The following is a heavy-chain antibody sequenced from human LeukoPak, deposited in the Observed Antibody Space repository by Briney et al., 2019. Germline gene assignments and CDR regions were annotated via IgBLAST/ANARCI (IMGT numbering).Heavy chain of an antibody. Sequence: GGSLRLFCAASGFTFRDYYMSWILEAPWKGWEWVSYISCSGFIIYYADSVKGRFTISRDNAKNSLYLQMNSLRAEDTAVYYCARACRDGYNGGDWFDPWGQGTLVNVSS. J-gene: IGHJ5*02. D-gene: IGHD5-24*01. V-gene: IGHV3-11*01. CDR1: GFTFRDYY. CDR2: ISCSGFII. CDR3: ARACRDGYNGGDWFDP.